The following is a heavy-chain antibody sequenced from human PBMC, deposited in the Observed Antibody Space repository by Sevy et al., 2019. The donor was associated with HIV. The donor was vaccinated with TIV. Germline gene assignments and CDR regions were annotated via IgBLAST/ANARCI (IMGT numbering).Heavy chain of an antibody. CDR2: INQHGSEK. CDR1: TFTFNDYW. Sequence: GGSLRLSCAASTFTFNDYWMKWVRQAPGKGLEWVANINQHGSEKYFVDSVKGRFTISRDNAKNSLYLQMNSLRAGETAVYYCARWGGGLDVWGQGTTVTVSS. D-gene: IGHD3-16*01. J-gene: IGHJ6*02. V-gene: IGHV3-7*01. CDR3: ARWGGGLDV.